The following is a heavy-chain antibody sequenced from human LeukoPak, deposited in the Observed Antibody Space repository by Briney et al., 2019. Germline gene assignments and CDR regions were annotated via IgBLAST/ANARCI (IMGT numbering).Heavy chain of an antibody. D-gene: IGHD6-13*01. CDR2: IYYSGST. V-gene: IGHV4-61*01. CDR3: ARASYSSSWYASGYYYGMDV. Sequence: PSETLSLTCTVSGGSVSSGSYYWSWIRQPPGKGLEWIGYIYYSGSTNYNPSLKSRVTISVDTSKNQFSLKLSSVTAADTAVYYCARASYSSSWYASGYYYGMDVRGQGTTVTVSS. J-gene: IGHJ6*02. CDR1: GGSVSSGSYY.